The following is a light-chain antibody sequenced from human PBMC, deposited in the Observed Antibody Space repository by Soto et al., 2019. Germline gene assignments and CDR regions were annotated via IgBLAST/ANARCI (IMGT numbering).Light chain of an antibody. CDR1: QSVSSRY. V-gene: IGKV3-20*01. J-gene: IGKJ5*01. Sequence: EIVLTQSPGTLSLSPGERATLSCRASQSVSSRYLTWYQQKPGQAPRLLIYGASSRATGIPDRFSGSGSGTDFTLTISRLEPEDFAVYSCQQYGGSPPITFGQGTRVEIK. CDR3: QQYGGSPPIT. CDR2: GAS.